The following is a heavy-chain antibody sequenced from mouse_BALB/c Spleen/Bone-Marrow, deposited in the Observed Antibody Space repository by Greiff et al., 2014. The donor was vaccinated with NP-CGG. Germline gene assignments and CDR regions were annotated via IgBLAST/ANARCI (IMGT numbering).Heavy chain of an antibody. J-gene: IGHJ4*01. CDR1: GFTFSYYT. Sequence: EVQLVESGGGLVQPGGSLKLSCATSGFTFSYYTMSWVRQTPEKRLEWVAFISNGGSTTYHPDTVKGRFTITRDNAKNPLFLKMSRLKSEDTAMYYCAKDGYDVGGALDYWGQGTTVTVSS. CDR2: ISNGGSTT. CDR3: AKDGYDVGGALDY. V-gene: IGHV5-12-2*01. D-gene: IGHD2-2*01.